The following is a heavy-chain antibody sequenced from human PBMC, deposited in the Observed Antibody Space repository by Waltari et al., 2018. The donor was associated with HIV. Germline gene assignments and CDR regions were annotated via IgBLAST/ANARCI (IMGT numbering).Heavy chain of an antibody. J-gene: IGHJ4*02. Sequence: QLQLQEAGPGLVKPSETLSLTCTVSGGSINSTDYYWGCFRQPPGKGLQWIGSLYYSGKTFYNPSLEGRVTISVDTPKSQFSLKVDSVTVTDTAVYYCAGGWVRSNKYPPGIFDFWGQGALITVSS. CDR3: AGGWVRSNKYPPGIFDF. CDR2: LYYSGKT. CDR1: GGSINSTDYY. V-gene: IGHV4-39*01. D-gene: IGHD4-4*01.